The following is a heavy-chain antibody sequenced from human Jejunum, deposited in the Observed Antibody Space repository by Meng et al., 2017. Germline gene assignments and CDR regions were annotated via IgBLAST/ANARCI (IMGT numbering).Heavy chain of an antibody. Sequence: SDTLSLTCTVSGGSMSGSYWSWIRQPPGKGLEWIAYIYYTGRPNYNPSLKRRVTISVDTSKNQFSLKLSSVTAADTAVNCCARVPIKMSTFKAFDIWGQGTMVTVSS. CDR1: GGSMSGSY. V-gene: IGHV4-59*13. J-gene: IGHJ3*02. CDR3: ARVPIKMSTFKAFDI. D-gene: IGHD5-24*01. CDR2: IYYTGRP.